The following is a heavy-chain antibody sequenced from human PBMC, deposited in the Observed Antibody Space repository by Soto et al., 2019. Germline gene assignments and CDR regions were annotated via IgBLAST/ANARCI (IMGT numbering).Heavy chain of an antibody. V-gene: IGHV3-74*01. CDR1: GFTFSVYW. Sequence: EVQLVESGGGLVQPGGSLRLSCAASGFTFSVYWMHWVRQAPGKGLVWVSRIDSDGSTTSYADSVKGRFTISRDNAKSMVYLQMNSLRAEDTAVYYCARPGYSNYGPGVDVWGQGTTVTVSS. CDR2: IDSDGSTT. J-gene: IGHJ6*02. CDR3: ARPGYSNYGPGVDV. D-gene: IGHD4-4*01.